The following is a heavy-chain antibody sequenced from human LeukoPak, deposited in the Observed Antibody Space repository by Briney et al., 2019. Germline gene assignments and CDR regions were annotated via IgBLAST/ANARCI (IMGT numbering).Heavy chain of an antibody. CDR2: MNPNSGNT. J-gene: IGHJ4*02. V-gene: IGHV1-8*03. D-gene: IGHD1-20*01. CDR1: GYTFTGYD. CDR3: ARQGYSHREYNWDRKIDY. Sequence: ASVKVSCKASGYTFTGYDINWVRQATGQGLEWMGWMNPNSGNTGYAQKFQGRVTITRNTSISTAYMELSSLRSEDTAVYYCARQGYSHREYNWDRKIDYWGQGTLVTVSS.